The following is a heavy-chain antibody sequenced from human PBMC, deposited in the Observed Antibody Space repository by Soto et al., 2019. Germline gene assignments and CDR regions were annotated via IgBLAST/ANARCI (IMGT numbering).Heavy chain of an antibody. Sequence: GGSLRLSCAASGFTFSSYWMSWVRQAPGKGLEWVADIKQDGSEKYYVDSVKGRFTISRDNAKNSLYLQMNSLRAEDTAVYYCARETKVRGGIAFNFDYWGQGTMATVSS. J-gene: IGHJ4*02. D-gene: IGHD3-10*01. CDR2: IKQDGSEK. CDR1: GFTFSSYW. V-gene: IGHV3-7*01. CDR3: ARETKVRGGIAFNFDY.